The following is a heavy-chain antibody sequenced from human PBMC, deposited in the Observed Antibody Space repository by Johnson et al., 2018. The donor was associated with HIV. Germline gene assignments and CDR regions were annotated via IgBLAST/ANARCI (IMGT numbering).Heavy chain of an antibody. J-gene: IGHJ3*02. D-gene: IGHD6-19*01. CDR1: GFTVSSYY. Sequence: QVQLVESGGGLVQPGGSLRLSCAASGFTVSSYYMSWIRQAPGKGLEWISYISSSGSTIYYADSVKGRFTISRDNSKNTLYLQMNSLRAEDTAVYYCASGGWLEGAFDIWGQGTMVTVSS. CDR3: ASGGWLEGAFDI. CDR2: ISSSGSTI. V-gene: IGHV3-11*04.